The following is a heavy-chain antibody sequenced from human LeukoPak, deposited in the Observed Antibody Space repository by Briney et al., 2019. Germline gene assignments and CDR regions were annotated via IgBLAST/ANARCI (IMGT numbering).Heavy chain of an antibody. CDR3: AREEGDWGDAFDI. D-gene: IGHD2-21*02. CDR2: IIPIFGTA. V-gene: IGHV1-69*05. J-gene: IGHJ3*02. CDR1: GGTFSSYA. Sequence: GASVKVSCKASGGTFSSYAISWVRQAPGQGLEWMGGIIPIFGTANYAQKVQGRVTMTRDTSTSTAYMELRSLRSDDTAVYYCAREEGDWGDAFDIWGQGTLVTVSS.